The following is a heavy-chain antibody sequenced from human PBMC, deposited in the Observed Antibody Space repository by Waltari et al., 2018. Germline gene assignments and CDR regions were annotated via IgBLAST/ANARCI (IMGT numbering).Heavy chain of an antibody. V-gene: IGHV4-34*01. CDR1: GGSFSGYY. CDR3: ARGRDDDFWSGYAWGVDY. D-gene: IGHD3-3*01. Sequence: QVQLQQWGAGLLKPSETLSLTCAVYGGSFSGYYWSWIRQPPGKGLEWIGEINHSGSTNYNPSLKSRVTISVDTSKNQFSLKLSSVTAADTAVYYCARGRDDDFWSGYAWGVDYWGQGTLVTVSS. J-gene: IGHJ4*02. CDR2: INHSGST.